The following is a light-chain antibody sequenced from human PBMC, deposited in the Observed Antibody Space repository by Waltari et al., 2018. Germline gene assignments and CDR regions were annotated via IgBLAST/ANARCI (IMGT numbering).Light chain of an antibody. CDR1: ALPKPF. CDR3: QSADYTHTV. CDR2: KDS. Sequence: SFELTQPPSVSVSPGQTASITCSGAALPKPFAYWYQKKPGQAPVLIIYKDSGRPSGVPERFSGSTSGTTVTLTISGVQAEDEADYFCQSADYTHTVFGGGTKLTVL. V-gene: IGLV3-25*03. J-gene: IGLJ3*02.